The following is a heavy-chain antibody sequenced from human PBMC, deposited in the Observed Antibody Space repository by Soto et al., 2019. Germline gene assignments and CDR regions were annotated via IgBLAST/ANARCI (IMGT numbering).Heavy chain of an antibody. CDR3: ARPDGLAGPVDY. V-gene: IGHV3-33*01. CDR1: GFTFSSYG. Sequence: GGSLRLSCAASGFTFSSYGMHWVRQAPGKGLEWVAVIWYDGSNKYYADSVKGRFTISRDNSKNTLYLQMNSLRAEDTAVYYCARPDGLAGPVDYWGQGTLVTVSS. D-gene: IGHD2-21*01. CDR2: IWYDGSNK. J-gene: IGHJ4*02.